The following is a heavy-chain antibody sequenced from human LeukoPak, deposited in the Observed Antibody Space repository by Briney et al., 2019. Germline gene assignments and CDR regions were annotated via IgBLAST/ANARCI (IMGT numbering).Heavy chain of an antibody. Sequence: GGSLRLSCAASGFTVSSNYMSWVRQAPGKGLEWVSVIYSGGSTYYADSVKGRFTISRDNSKNTLYLQMNSLRAEDTAVYYCAREVDTAMAFDYWGQGTLVTVSS. D-gene: IGHD5-18*01. CDR2: IYSGGST. CDR1: GFTVSSNY. CDR3: AREVDTAMAFDY. J-gene: IGHJ4*02. V-gene: IGHV3-66*01.